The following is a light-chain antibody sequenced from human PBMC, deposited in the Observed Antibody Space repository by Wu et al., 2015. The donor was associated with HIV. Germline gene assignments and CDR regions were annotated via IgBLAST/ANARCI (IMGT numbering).Light chain of an antibody. CDR3: QQYDNWPPLT. CDR2: GAS. Sequence: EIVMTQSPATLSVSPGERATLSCRSSQSVSNNLAWYQQKPGQAPRLLIYGASTRATGIPARFSGSGSGTEFTLTISSMQSEDIAVYYCQQYDNWPPLTFGGGTEVEIQ. V-gene: IGKV3-15*01. CDR1: QSVSNN. J-gene: IGKJ4*01.